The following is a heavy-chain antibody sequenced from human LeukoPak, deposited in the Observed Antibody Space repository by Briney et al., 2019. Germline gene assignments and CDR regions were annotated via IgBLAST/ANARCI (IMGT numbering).Heavy chain of an antibody. CDR2: ISYDGSNK. CDR1: GFTFSNYA. D-gene: IGHD3-22*01. Sequence: GRSLRLSCAASGFTFSNYAMHWVRQAPGKGLEWVAVISYDGSNKYYADSVKGRFTISRDNSKNTLYLQMNSLRAEDTAVYYCAKDRGDYYDSSGYYSGGFDIWGQGTMVTVSS. CDR3: AKDRGDYYDSSGYYSGGFDI. J-gene: IGHJ3*02. V-gene: IGHV3-30*04.